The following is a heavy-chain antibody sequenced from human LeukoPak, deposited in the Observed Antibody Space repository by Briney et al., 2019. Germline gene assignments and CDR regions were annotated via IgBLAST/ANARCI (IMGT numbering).Heavy chain of an antibody. J-gene: IGHJ4*02. Sequence: ASVKVSCKASGYTFTGYYMHWVRQASGQGLEWMGWINPNSGGTNYAQKFQGRVTMTRDTSISTAYMELSRLRSDDTAVYYCARDPGGTGTITGDDYWGQGTLVTVSS. CDR1: GYTFTGYY. CDR2: INPNSGGT. CDR3: ARDPGGTGTITGDDY. V-gene: IGHV1-2*02. D-gene: IGHD1-1*01.